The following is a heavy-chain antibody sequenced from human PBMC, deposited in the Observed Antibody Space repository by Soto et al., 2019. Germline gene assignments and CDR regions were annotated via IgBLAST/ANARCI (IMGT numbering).Heavy chain of an antibody. Sequence: QVQLVESGGGVVQPGRSLRLSCAASGFTFSSYAMHWVRQAPGKGLEWVAVISYDGSNKYYADSVKGRFTISRDNSKNTRYLQMNSRRAEDTAVYYCARASYCSGGSCYDNSPATAYNWFDPWGQGTLVTVSS. J-gene: IGHJ5*02. CDR3: ARASYCSGGSCYDNSPATAYNWFDP. V-gene: IGHV3-30-3*01. D-gene: IGHD2-15*01. CDR2: ISYDGSNK. CDR1: GFTFSSYA.